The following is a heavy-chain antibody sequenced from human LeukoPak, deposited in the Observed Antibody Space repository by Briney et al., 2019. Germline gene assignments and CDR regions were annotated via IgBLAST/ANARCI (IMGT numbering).Heavy chain of an antibody. CDR1: GGSISSYY. CDR3: ARMGDTAIY. V-gene: IGHV4-59*08. Sequence: SETLSLTCTVSGGSISSYYWSWIRQPPGKGLEWIGYIYYSGSTNYNPPLKSRVTISVDTSKNQFSLKLSSVTAADTAVYYCARMGDTAIYWGQGTLVTVSS. D-gene: IGHD5-18*01. J-gene: IGHJ4*02. CDR2: IYYSGST.